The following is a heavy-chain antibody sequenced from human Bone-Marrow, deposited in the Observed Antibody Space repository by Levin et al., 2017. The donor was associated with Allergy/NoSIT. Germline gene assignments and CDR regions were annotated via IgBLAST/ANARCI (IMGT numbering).Heavy chain of an antibody. CDR3: AKAGQDYGDYLNYFDY. V-gene: IGHV3-30*18. D-gene: IGHD4-17*01. CDR2: ISYDGSNK. J-gene: IGHJ4*02. CDR1: GFTFSSYG. Sequence: GGSLRLSCAASGFTFSSYGMHWVRQAPGKGLEWVAVISYDGSNKYYADSVKGRFTISRDNSKNTLYLQMNSLRAEDTAVYYCAKAGQDYGDYLNYFDYWGQGTLVTVSS.